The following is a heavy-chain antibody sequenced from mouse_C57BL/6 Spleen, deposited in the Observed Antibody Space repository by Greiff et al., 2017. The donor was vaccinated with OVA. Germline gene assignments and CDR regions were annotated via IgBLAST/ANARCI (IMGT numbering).Heavy chain of an antibody. CDR3: AREGTGLDY. D-gene: IGHD4-1*01. Sequence: VQLQQSGAELVRPGTSVKLSCKASGYTFTSYWMHWVKQRPGQGLEWIGVIDPSDSYTNYNQKFKGKATLTVDTSSSTAYMQLSSLTSEDSAVYYCAREGTGLDYWGQGTTLTVSS. CDR2: IDPSDSYT. CDR1: GYTFTSYW. V-gene: IGHV1-59*01. J-gene: IGHJ2*01.